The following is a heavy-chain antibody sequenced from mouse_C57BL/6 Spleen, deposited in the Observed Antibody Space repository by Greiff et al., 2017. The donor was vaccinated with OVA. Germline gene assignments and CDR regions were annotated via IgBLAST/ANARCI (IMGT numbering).Heavy chain of an antibody. CDR1: GYTFTSYW. CDR3: ARFFYYGSSYGYFDV. Sequence: QVQLQQPGAELVRPGSSVKLSCKASGYTFTSYWLHWVKQRPIQGLEWIGNIDPSDSETHYNQKFKDKATLTVDKSSSTAYMQLSSLTSEDSAVYYCARFFYYGSSYGYFDVWGTGTTVTVSS. J-gene: IGHJ1*03. D-gene: IGHD1-1*01. V-gene: IGHV1-52*01. CDR2: IDPSDSET.